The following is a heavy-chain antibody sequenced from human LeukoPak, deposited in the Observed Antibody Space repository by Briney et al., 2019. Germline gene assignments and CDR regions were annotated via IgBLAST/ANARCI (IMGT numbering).Heavy chain of an antibody. J-gene: IGHJ4*02. CDR1: GFTFSDYS. CDR2: IKLGRTSI. Sequence: PGRSLRLSCAASGFTFSDYSINWVRQAPGKGLEWVSSIKLGRTSIYYAAAVRGRFKISRHNAKNSVYLQMNSLRAEDKPLYYCGRLRRNSDRSDYYYYYNFWGQGSLGSVCS. CDR3: GRLRRNSDRSDYYYYYNF. V-gene: IGHV3-21*01. D-gene: IGHD3-22*01.